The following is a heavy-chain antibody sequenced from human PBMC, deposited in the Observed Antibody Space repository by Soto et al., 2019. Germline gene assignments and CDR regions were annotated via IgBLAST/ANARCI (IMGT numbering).Heavy chain of an antibody. D-gene: IGHD3-10*01. CDR2: ISDSGGTT. CDR1: GFTFSSYA. V-gene: IGHV3-23*01. J-gene: IGHJ2*01. Sequence: EVQLLESGGDLVQPGGSLRLSCAASGFTFSSYAMSWVRQAPGKGLEWVSGISDSGGTTYYADSVKGRFTVSRDNSKNTLYLQMNSLRAEDTAVYYCAKSITVAGYPSFWYFDLWGRGTPVTVSS. CDR3: AKSITVAGYPSFWYFDL.